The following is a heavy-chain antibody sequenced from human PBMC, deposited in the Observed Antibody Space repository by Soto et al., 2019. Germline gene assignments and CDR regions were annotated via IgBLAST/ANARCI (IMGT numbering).Heavy chain of an antibody. CDR2: IDPSDSDT. CDR1: GYSFTSYW. Sequence: GESLKISCKGSGYSFTSYWISWVRQLPGKGLEWLGRIDPSDSDTNYSPSFQGHVTISADKSISTAYLQWSSLKASDTAMYYCAGTDFWTGYKASDVWGQGTTVTVSS. V-gene: IGHV5-10-1*01. D-gene: IGHD3-3*01. CDR3: AGTDFWTGYKASDV. J-gene: IGHJ6*02.